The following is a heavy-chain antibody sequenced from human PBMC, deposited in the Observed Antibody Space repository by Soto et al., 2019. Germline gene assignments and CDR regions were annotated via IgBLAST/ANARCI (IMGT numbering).Heavy chain of an antibody. J-gene: IGHJ6*02. V-gene: IGHV1-8*01. CDR1: GYTFTSYD. CDR2: MNPNSGNT. Sequence: QVQLVQSGAEVKKPGASVKVSCKASGYTFTSYDINWVRQATGQGLEWMGWMNPNSGNTGYAQKFQGRVTRTRNTSISTAYMELSSLRSEDTAVYYCARTGGDHYYYYYGMDVWGQGTTVTVSS. CDR3: ARTGGDHYYYYYGMDV. D-gene: IGHD7-27*01.